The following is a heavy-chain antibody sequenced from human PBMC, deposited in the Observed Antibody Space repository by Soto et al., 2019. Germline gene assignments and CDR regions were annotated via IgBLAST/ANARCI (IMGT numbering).Heavy chain of an antibody. V-gene: IGHV4-30-2*01. J-gene: IGHJ4*02. Sequence: SETLSLTCAVSGGSISSGGYSWTWIRQPPGKALAWIDYIHNSGNTYYNASLKSRVTISVDSSKNHFSLKLTSIPAADTAVYSWACLGGDPYYFDYWGQGTLVTVST. CDR3: ACLGGDPYYFDY. CDR2: IHNSGNT. D-gene: IGHD2-21*02. CDR1: GGSISSGGYS.